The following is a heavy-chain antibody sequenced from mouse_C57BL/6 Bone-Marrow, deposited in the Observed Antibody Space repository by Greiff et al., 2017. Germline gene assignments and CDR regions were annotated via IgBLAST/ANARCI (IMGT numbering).Heavy chain of an antibody. CDR2: IYPGDGDT. V-gene: IGHV1-80*01. Sequence: QVQLQQSGAELVKPGASVKISCKVSGYAFSTYWMTWVKQRPGKGLEWIGQIYPGDGDTNYNGKFKGKATLTAAKSSSTAYMQLSSLTSEDSAVYFCARDWDYFDYWGQGTTLTVSS. J-gene: IGHJ2*01. D-gene: IGHD4-1*01. CDR1: GYAFSTYW. CDR3: ARDWDYFDY.